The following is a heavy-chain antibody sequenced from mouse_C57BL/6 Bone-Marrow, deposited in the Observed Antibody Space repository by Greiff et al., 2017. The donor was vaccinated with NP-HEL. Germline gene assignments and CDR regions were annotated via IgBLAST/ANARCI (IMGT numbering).Heavy chain of an antibody. CDR1: GYTFTSYG. Sequence: QVQLQQSGAELARPGASVKLSCKASGYTFTSYGISWVKQRTGQGLEWIGEIYPRSGNTYYNEKFKGKATLTADKSSSTAYMELRSLTSEDSAGYFCAREDPDYFDYWGQGTTLTVS. J-gene: IGHJ2*01. CDR3: AREDPDYFDY. V-gene: IGHV1-81*01. CDR2: IYPRSGNT.